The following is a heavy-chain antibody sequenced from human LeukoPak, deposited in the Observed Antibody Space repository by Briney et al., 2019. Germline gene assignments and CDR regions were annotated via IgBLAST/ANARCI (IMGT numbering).Heavy chain of an antibody. Sequence: SVKVSCKXSGGTFSSYAISWVRQAPRQGLEWMGGIIPIFGTANYAQKFQGRVTITTDESTGTAYMELSSLRSEDTAVYYCARGLGRYSGSYEDWGQGTLVTVSS. V-gene: IGHV1-69*05. J-gene: IGHJ4*02. CDR3: ARGLGRYSGSYED. CDR2: IIPIFGTA. CDR1: GGTFSSYA. D-gene: IGHD5-12*01.